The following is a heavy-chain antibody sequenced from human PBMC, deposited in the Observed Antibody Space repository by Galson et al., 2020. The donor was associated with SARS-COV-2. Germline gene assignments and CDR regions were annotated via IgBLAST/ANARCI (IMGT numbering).Heavy chain of an antibody. V-gene: IGHV1-18*01. CDR2: ISAYNGNT. D-gene: IGHD3-22*01. J-gene: IGHJ6*03. CDR1: GYTFTSYG. CDR3: SRWCVVVIIPHYYYCMDV. Sequence: ASVKVSCKASGYTFTSYGISWVRQAPGQGLEWMGWISAYNGNTNYAQKLQGRVTMTTDTSTSTAYMELRSLRADDTAVYYCSRWCVVVIIPHYYYCMDVWGKGTTVTVSS.